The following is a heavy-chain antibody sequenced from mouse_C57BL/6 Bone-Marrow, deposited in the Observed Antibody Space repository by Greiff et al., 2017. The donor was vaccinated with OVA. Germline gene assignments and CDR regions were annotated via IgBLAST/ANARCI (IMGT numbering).Heavy chain of an antibody. Sequence: LVESGAELVRPGASVKLSCTASGFNIKDDYMHWVKQRPEQGLEWIGWIDPENGDTEYASKFQGKATITADTSSNTAYLQLSSLTSEDTAVYYCTGLWYFDVWGTGTTVTVSS. V-gene: IGHV14-4*01. D-gene: IGHD2-2*01. CDR3: TGLWYFDV. CDR2: IDPENGDT. J-gene: IGHJ1*03. CDR1: GFNIKDDY.